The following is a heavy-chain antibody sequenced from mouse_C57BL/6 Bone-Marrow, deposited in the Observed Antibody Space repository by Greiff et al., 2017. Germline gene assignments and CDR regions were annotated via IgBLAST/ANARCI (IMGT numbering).Heavy chain of an antibody. V-gene: IGHV5-6*01. D-gene: IGHD1-1*01. CDR3: ATLLRYYFDY. CDR2: ISSGGSYT. Sequence: VQLKQSGGDLVKPGGSLKLSCAASGFTFSSYGMSWVRQTPDKRLEWVATISSGGSYTYYPDSVKGRFTISRDNAKNTLYLQMSSLKSEDTAMYYCATLLRYYFDYWGQGTTLTVSS. J-gene: IGHJ2*01. CDR1: GFTFSSYG.